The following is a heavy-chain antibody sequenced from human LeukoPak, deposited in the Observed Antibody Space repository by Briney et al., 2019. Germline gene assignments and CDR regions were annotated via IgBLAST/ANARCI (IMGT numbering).Heavy chain of an antibody. CDR2: ISSSGTTI. V-gene: IGHV3-48*03. CDR3: ARKYCSTTSCLFDN. Sequence: GGSLRLSCAASGFTFGSYDMNWVRQAPGKGLQWVSDISSSGTTIYYADSVKGRFTISRDNAKNSLYLQMNSLRAEDTAVYYCARKYCSTTSCLFDNWGQGTLVTVSS. J-gene: IGHJ4*02. D-gene: IGHD2-2*01. CDR1: GFTFGSYD.